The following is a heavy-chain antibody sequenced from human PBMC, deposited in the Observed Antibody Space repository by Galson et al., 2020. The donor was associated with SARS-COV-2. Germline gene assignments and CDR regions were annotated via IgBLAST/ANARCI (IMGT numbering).Heavy chain of an antibody. D-gene: IGHD6-13*01. J-gene: IGHJ6*02. CDR3: ATIASDAYDYYYGMDV. Sequence: GGSLRLSCAASGFTFSSYSMNWVRQAPGKGLEWVSYISSSSSTIYYADSVKGRFTISRDNAKNSLYLQMNSLRDEDTAVYYCATIASDAYDYYYGMDVWCQGTTVTVSS. CDR2: ISSSSSTI. V-gene: IGHV3-48*02. CDR1: GFTFSSYS.